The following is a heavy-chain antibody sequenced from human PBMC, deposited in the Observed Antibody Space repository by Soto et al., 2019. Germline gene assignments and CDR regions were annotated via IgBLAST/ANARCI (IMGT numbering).Heavy chain of an antibody. CDR3: AKAGHPEEDIVATIDYYYYGMDV. V-gene: IGHV3-30*18. J-gene: IGHJ6*02. CDR1: GFTFSSYG. D-gene: IGHD5-12*01. Sequence: GGSLRLSCAASGFTFSSYGMHWVRQAPGKGLEWVAVISYDGSNKYYADSVKGRFTISRDNSKNTLYLQMNSLRAEDTAVYYCAKAGHPEEDIVATIDYYYYGMDVWGQGTTVTVSS. CDR2: ISYDGSNK.